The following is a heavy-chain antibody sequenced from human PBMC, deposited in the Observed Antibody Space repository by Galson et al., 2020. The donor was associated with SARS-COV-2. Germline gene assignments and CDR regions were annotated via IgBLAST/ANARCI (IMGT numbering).Heavy chain of an antibody. V-gene: IGHV1-69*04. Sequence: ASVKVSCKASGGTFSSYAISWVRQAPGQGLEWMGRSIPFVSLTKYAQKFQGRVTITADKSTSTAYMELSSLTFEDTAVYYCARLCCGGDPHVFDIWGQGTMVTVSS. J-gene: IGHJ3*02. D-gene: IGHD2-21*02. CDR2: SIPFVSLT. CDR1: GGTFSSYA. CDR3: ARLCCGGDPHVFDI.